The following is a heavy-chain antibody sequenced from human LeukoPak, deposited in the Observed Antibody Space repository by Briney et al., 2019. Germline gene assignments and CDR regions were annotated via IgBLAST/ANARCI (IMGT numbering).Heavy chain of an antibody. Sequence: PGGSLRLSCAASGFTFSSYSMNWVRQAPGKGLEWVSSISSSSYIYYADSVKGRFTISRDNAKNSLYLQMNSLRAEDTAVYYCARARHSGQWLGGRVYYYYYMDVWGKGTTVTVSS. V-gene: IGHV3-21*01. J-gene: IGHJ6*03. D-gene: IGHD6-19*01. CDR1: GFTFSSYS. CDR3: ARARHSGQWLGGRVYYYYYMDV. CDR2: ISSSSYI.